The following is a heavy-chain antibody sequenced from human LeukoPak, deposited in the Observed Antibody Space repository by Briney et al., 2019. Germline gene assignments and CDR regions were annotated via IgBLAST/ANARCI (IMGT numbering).Heavy chain of an antibody. CDR2: ISYDGSNK. V-gene: IGHV3-30*18. Sequence: GGSLRLSCAASGFTFSSYGMHWVRQAPGKGLEWVAVISYDGSNKYYADSVKGRFTISRDNSKNTLYPQMNSLRAEDTAVYYCAKDDDDYPFDYWGQGTLVTVSS. J-gene: IGHJ4*02. CDR3: AKDDDDYPFDY. CDR1: GFTFSSYG. D-gene: IGHD4-11*01.